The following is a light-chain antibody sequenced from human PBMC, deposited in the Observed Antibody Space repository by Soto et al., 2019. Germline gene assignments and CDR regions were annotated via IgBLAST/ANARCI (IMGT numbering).Light chain of an antibody. J-gene: IGLJ2*01. CDR3: SSYTSSSTLVV. V-gene: IGLV2-14*01. CDR1: SSDVGGYNY. Sequence: QSALTQPASVSGSPGQSITISCTGTSSDVGGYNYVSWYQQHPGKGPKLMIYEVSNRPSGVSNRFSGSKSGNTASLTISGLQAEDVADYYCSSYTSSSTLVVFGGGTKVTVL. CDR2: EVS.